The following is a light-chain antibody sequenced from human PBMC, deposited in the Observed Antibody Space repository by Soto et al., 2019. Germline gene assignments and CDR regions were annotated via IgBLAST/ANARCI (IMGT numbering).Light chain of an antibody. J-gene: IGLJ1*01. Sequence: QSVLTQPPSMSGTPGQRVTFSCSGSSSNIGSNTVNWYQQLPGMAPKLLIYRNNQRPSGVPDRFSGSKSGTSASLAISGLHSEDEADYYCSSYATGDNDVFGSGTKLTVL. CDR3: SSYATGDNDV. CDR1: SSNIGSNT. V-gene: IGLV1-44*01. CDR2: RNN.